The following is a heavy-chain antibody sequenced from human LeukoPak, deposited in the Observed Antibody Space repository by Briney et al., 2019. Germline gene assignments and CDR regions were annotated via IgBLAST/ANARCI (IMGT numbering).Heavy chain of an antibody. V-gene: IGHV4-31*03. D-gene: IGHD1-14*01. CDR2: IYYSGTT. CDR1: GVSMSSGGNY. CDR3: ARTGARYFDF. Sequence: TSETLSLTCTVSGVSMSSGGNYWSWIRQHPGKGLEWIGYIYYSGTTQYNPSFKSRITISVDASKNQFSLRLSSVTVADTAVYFCARTGARYFDFWGRGTLVTVSS. J-gene: IGHJ4*02.